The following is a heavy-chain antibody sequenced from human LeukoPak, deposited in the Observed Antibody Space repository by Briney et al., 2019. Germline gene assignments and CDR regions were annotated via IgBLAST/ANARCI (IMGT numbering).Heavy chain of an antibody. CDR2: ISGYNGYT. V-gene: IGHV1-18*01. D-gene: IGHD3-22*01. CDR3: ARDEARYSSGYYPNWFDP. Sequence: ASVKVSCKASGYTFTSYGISWVRQAPGQGLEWMGWISGYNGYTHYAHNLQGRVTTTTDTSTSTAYMELRSLRSDDTAVYYSARDEARYSSGYYPNWFDPWGQGTLVTVSS. J-gene: IGHJ5*02. CDR1: GYTFTSYG.